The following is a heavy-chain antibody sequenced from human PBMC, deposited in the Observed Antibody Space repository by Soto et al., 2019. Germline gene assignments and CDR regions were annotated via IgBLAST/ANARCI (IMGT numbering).Heavy chain of an antibody. V-gene: IGHV4-59*08. Sequence: SETLCLTCAVSGGSMSTYYWSWIRQFPGKGLEWIGYLYYDETTIGSPSVTVYSPSLKSRVAMSVDTSKSHFSLKLTSVTAADTAVYYCLRHRSAVAPNFDYWGQGTLVTVSS. J-gene: IGHJ4*02. CDR2: LYYDETT. D-gene: IGHD2-21*01. CDR1: GGSMSTYY. CDR3: LRHRSAVAPNFDY.